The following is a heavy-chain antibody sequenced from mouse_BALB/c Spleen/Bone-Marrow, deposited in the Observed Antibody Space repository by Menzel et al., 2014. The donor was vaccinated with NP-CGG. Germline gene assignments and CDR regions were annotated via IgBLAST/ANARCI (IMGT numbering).Heavy chain of an antibody. CDR3: ARHAYYDQTEVSFVY. D-gene: IGHD2-4*01. CDR1: GFTFNSYG. Sequence: EVQLVQSGGGLVKSGGSLKLSCAASGFTFNSYGMSWVRQTPEKSLEWVATIGGGGSYTFYAAGVKGRFTISSDNAKNNLSLQLSSLRSEDTALYYCARHAYYDQTEVSFVYWGQGTLVTVSA. CDR2: IGGGGSYT. V-gene: IGHV5-9-2*01. J-gene: IGHJ3*01.